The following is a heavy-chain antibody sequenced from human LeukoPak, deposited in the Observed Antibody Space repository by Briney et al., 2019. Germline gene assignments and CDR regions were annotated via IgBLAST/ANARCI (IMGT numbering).Heavy chain of an antibody. CDR3: ARGTLRYFDWLLDYFDY. D-gene: IGHD3-9*01. Sequence: ASVKVSCKASGGTFSSYAISWVRQAPGQGLEWMGGIIPIFGTANYAQKFQGRVTITADESTSTAYMELGSLRSEDTAVYYCARGTLRYFDWLLDYFDYWGQGTLVTVSS. V-gene: IGHV1-69*13. CDR2: IIPIFGTA. CDR1: GGTFSSYA. J-gene: IGHJ4*02.